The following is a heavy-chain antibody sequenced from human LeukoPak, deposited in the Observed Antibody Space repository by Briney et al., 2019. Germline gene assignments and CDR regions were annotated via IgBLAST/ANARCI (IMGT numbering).Heavy chain of an antibody. Sequence: TSETLSLTCTVSGGSISNFYWSWIRQPPGKGLEWIGYVSDSGIISYNPSLKSRVTISIYTSKNQFSLKLTSVTAADTAVYYCARLRSWQLGVDYWGQGTLVTVSS. V-gene: IGHV4-59*08. CDR3: ARLRSWQLGVDY. J-gene: IGHJ4*02. CDR2: VSDSGII. CDR1: GGSISNFY. D-gene: IGHD6-13*01.